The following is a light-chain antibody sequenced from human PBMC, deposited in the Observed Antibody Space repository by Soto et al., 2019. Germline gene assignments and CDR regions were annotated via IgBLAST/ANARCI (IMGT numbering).Light chain of an antibody. CDR2: GAS. CDR1: QSVPKNF. J-gene: IGKJ4*01. Sequence: EIVLTQSPGTLSLSPREGASLSCRASQSVPKNFLAWYQQKPGQALRLLISGASSRATGIPDRFSGSGSETDFTLTISRLEAEDFAVYFCQQYASSPLTFGGGTNVEIK. CDR3: QQYASSPLT. V-gene: IGKV3-20*01.